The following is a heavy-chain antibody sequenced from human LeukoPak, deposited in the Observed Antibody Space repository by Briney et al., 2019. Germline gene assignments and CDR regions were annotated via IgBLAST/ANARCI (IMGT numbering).Heavy chain of an antibody. Sequence: GGSLRLSCVVSGIPFSDYYMNWIRQTPEKGLEWISYISASSSYTDYADSVKGRFTISRDNAQNALFLQMNRLRVEDTAVYYCAAGRAADYWGQGTQVT. CDR1: GIPFSDYY. V-gene: IGHV3-11*03. CDR3: AAGRAADY. J-gene: IGHJ4*02. D-gene: IGHD3-10*01. CDR2: ISASSSYT.